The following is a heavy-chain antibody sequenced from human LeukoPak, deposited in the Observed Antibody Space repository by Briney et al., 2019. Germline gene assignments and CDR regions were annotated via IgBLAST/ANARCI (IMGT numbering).Heavy chain of an antibody. CDR1: GYTFTSYG. D-gene: IGHD3-22*01. Sequence: GASVKVSCKASGYTFTSYGISWVRQAPGQGLEWMGWISAYNGNTNYAQKLQGRVTMTTDTSTSTAYMELRSLRSDDTAVYYCARTEASRKYYDSSGYSDYWGQGTLITVSS. V-gene: IGHV1-18*01. CDR3: ARTEASRKYYDSSGYSDY. J-gene: IGHJ4*02. CDR2: ISAYNGNT.